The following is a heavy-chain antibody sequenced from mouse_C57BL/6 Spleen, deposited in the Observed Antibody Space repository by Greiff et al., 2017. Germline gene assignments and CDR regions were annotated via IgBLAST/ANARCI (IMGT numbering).Heavy chain of an antibody. CDR2: IDPSDSYT. CDR3: AAYYDYDRDAMDY. Sequence: QVQLQQPGAELVRPGTSVKLSCKASGYTFTSYWMHWVKQRPGQGLEWIGVIDPSDSYTNYNQKFKGKATLTVDTSSSTAYMQLRSMTSEDSAVYYCAAYYDYDRDAMDYWGQGTTVTVSS. CDR1: GYTFTSYW. D-gene: IGHD2-4*01. V-gene: IGHV1-59*01. J-gene: IGHJ4*01.